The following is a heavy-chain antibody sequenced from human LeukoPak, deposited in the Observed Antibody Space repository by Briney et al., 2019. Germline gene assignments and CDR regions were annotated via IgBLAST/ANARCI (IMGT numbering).Heavy chain of an antibody. CDR1: GFNFRDHW. D-gene: IGHD3-10*01. CDR2: IKNDGSET. V-gene: IGHV3-7*03. CDR3: FKNDGGFPLAK. J-gene: IGHJ4*02. Sequence: GGSLRLSCAVSGFNFRDHWMDWVRQAPGKGLQWVGHIKNDGSETYYLDSLKGRFSISRDNTNNALYLQMNSLRVEDTAVYYCFKNDGGFPLAKWGQGTLVTVSS.